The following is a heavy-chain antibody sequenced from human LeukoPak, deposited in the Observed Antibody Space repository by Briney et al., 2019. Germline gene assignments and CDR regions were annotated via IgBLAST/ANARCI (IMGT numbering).Heavy chain of an antibody. Sequence: GGSLRLSCVASGFTVSSNYMSWVRQAPGKGLEWVSVIYSGGSTYYADSVKGRFTISRDSSKNTLYLQMNSLRPEDTAVYYCARFYYMDVWGKGTTVTVSS. V-gene: IGHV3-66*02. CDR1: GFTVSSNY. J-gene: IGHJ6*03. CDR3: ARFYYMDV. CDR2: IYSGGST.